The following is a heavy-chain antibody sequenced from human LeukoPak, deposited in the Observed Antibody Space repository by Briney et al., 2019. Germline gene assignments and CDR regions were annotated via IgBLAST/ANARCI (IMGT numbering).Heavy chain of an antibody. V-gene: IGHV3-30*02. Sequence: GGSLRLSCAASGFTFSSYGMHWVRQAPGKGLEWVAFIRYDGSNKYYADSVKGRFTISRDNSKNTLYLQMNSLRAEDTAVYYCAKDALRITMIVVAIRGGYFDYWGQGTLVTVSS. CDR3: AKDALRITMIVVAIRGGYFDY. J-gene: IGHJ4*02. CDR2: IRYDGSNK. CDR1: GFTFSSYG. D-gene: IGHD3-22*01.